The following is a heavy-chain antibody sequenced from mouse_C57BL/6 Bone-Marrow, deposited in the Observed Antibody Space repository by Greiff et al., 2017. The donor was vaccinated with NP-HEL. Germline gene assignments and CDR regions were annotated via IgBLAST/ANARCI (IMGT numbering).Heavy chain of an antibody. Sequence: EVMLVESGGGLVKPGGSLKLSCAASGFTFSDYGMHWVRQAPEKGLEWVAYISSGSSTIYYADTVKGRFTISRDKAKNTLFLQMTSLRSEDTAMYYCARSGGNRYFDVWGTGTTVTVSS. CDR2: ISSGSSTI. J-gene: IGHJ1*03. CDR3: ARSGGNRYFDV. CDR1: GFTFSDYG. D-gene: IGHD2-1*01. V-gene: IGHV5-17*01.